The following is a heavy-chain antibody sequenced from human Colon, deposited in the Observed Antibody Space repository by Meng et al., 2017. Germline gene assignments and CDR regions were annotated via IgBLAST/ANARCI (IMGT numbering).Heavy chain of an antibody. CDR2: ISSSGSTR. V-gene: IGHV3-48*03. CDR3: ARELDRPPRRWLDP. Sequence: GESLKISCAASGFTFSNYEMHWVRQAPGKGLEWVSYISSSGSTRYYADSVKGRFTVSRDNPKNSLYLQMNSLRAEDTAVYYCARELDRPPRRWLDPWGQGTLVTVSS. CDR1: GFTFSNYE. J-gene: IGHJ5*02. D-gene: IGHD1-14*01.